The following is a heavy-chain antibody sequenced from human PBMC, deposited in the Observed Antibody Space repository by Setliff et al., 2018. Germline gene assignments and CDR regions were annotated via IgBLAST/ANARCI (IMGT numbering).Heavy chain of an antibody. Sequence: ASVKVSCKASGYTFTSYDINWVRQATGQGLEWMGWMNPNSGNTGYAQKFQGRVTMTRNTSISTAYMELSSLRSEDTAVYYCARAVDCTNGVCYYYYGMDVWGQGTKVTVSS. CDR2: MNPNSGNT. CDR1: GYTFTSYD. J-gene: IGHJ6*02. D-gene: IGHD2-8*01. CDR3: ARAVDCTNGVCYYYYGMDV. V-gene: IGHV1-8*02.